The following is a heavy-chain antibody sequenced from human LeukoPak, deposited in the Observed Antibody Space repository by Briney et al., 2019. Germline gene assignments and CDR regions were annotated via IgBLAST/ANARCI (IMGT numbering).Heavy chain of an antibody. J-gene: IGHJ3*02. D-gene: IGHD3-22*01. CDR2: IYYSGST. CDR1: GGSISSYY. V-gene: IGHV4-59*01. CDR3: ARTSIATIVEEHDAFDI. Sequence: PSETLSLTCTVSGGSISSYYWSWIRQPPGKGLEWIGYIYYSGSTNYNPSLKSRVTISVDTSKNQFSLKLSSVTAADTAVYYCARTSIATIVEEHDAFDIWGQGTMVTVSS.